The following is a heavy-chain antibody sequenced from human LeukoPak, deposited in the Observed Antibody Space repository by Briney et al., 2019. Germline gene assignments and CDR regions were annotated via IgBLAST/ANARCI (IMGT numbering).Heavy chain of an antibody. CDR1: GDSISSSSYY. D-gene: IGHD3-22*01. Sequence: SETLSLTCTVSGDSISSSSYYWGWIRQPPGKGLEWIGSIYYSGSTYYNPSLKSRVTISVDTSKNQFSLKLSSVTAADTAVYFCARGPYSYDSSGAFDIWGQGTMVTVSS. V-gene: IGHV4-39*01. CDR3: ARGPYSYDSSGAFDI. J-gene: IGHJ3*02. CDR2: IYYSGST.